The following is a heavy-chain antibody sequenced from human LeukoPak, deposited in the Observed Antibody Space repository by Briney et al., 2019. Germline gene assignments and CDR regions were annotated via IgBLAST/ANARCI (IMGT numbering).Heavy chain of an antibody. J-gene: IGHJ3*02. Sequence: PSETLSLTCAVSNNFIRNGYYWGWIRQPPGKGLEWIGSIYHSGSTYYNPSLKSRLTISLDTSKSHFSLNLSSVTAADTAVYYCARENYQGAFDIWSQGTMVTVSS. CDR3: ARENYQGAFDI. V-gene: IGHV4-38-2*01. D-gene: IGHD1-7*01. CDR1: NNFIRNGYY. CDR2: IYHSGST.